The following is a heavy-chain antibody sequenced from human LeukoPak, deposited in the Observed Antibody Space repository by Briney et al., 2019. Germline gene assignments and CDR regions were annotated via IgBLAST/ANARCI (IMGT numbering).Heavy chain of an antibody. CDR2: IYYSGST. D-gene: IGHD3-16*01. J-gene: IGHJ4*02. CDR1: GGSISSGDYY. V-gene: IGHV4-30-4*01. Sequence: SQTLSLTCTVSGGSISSGDYYWSWIRQLPGKGLEWIWYIYYSGSTYYNPSLKSRVTISVDTSKNQFSLKLSSVTAADTAVYYCARVSDFGSRDYVDYWGQGTLVTVSS. CDR3: ARVSDFGSRDYVDY.